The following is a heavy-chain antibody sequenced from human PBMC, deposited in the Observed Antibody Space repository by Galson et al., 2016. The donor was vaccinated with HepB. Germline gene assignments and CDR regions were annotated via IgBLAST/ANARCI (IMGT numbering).Heavy chain of an antibody. CDR1: GFSFSTSG. Sequence: SLRLSCAASGFSFSTSGMSWVRQTPGRGLEWVSGITGSGAATHYADSVRGRFTISRDNSKNTLYLYMNSLRVGDTAVYYCGEHGGFDYWGQGALVTVSS. CDR3: GEHGGFDY. V-gene: IGHV3-23*01. J-gene: IGHJ4*02. CDR2: ITGSGAAT. D-gene: IGHD3-16*01.